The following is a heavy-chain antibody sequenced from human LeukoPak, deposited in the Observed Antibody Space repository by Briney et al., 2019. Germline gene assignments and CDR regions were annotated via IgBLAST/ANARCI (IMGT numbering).Heavy chain of an antibody. Sequence: GGSLRLSCAVSGFTFSNSDMHWVRQSPGKGLEYVSAISRNGGSTYYANSVKGRFTISRDNSKDTLYLQMGSLIAEDMGVYYCARLSVAVVDADYWGQGTLVTVSS. CDR2: ISRNGGST. CDR3: ARLSVAVVDADY. D-gene: IGHD6-19*01. V-gene: IGHV3-64*01. CDR1: GFTFSNSD. J-gene: IGHJ4*02.